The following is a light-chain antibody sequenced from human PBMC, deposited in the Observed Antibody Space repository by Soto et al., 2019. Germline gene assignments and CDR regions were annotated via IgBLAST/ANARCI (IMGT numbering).Light chain of an antibody. J-gene: IGKJ1*01. CDR3: QQYGSSPWT. CDR2: GAS. V-gene: IGKV3-20*01. CDR1: QSVSSSY. Sequence: GLTQSPGTLSLSPGERATLSCRASQSVSSSYLAWYQQKPGQAPRLLIYGASGRATGIPDRFRGRGSRTDFTLTISRLEPEDFAVYYCQQYGSSPWTFGQGTTADIK.